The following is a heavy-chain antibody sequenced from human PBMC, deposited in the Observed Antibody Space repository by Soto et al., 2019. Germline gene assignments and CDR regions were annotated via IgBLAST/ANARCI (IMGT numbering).Heavy chain of an antibody. CDR1: GFTFSNYW. CDR2: INRDGSEK. CDR3: ESAPDGSASYYYFDN. J-gene: IGHJ4*02. Sequence: GGSLRLSCVASGFTFSNYWMSWVRQAPGKGLQWVANINRDGSEKYYVDSLKGRFTISRDNAENSLYLEMNTLRAEDTAVYYCESAPDGSASYYYFDNWGQGTLVTVSS. D-gene: IGHD3-22*01. V-gene: IGHV3-7*03.